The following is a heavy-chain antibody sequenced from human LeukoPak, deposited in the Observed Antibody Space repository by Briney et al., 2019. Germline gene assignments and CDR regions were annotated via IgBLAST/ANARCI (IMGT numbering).Heavy chain of an antibody. J-gene: IGHJ4*02. V-gene: IGHV3-48*01. D-gene: IGHD3-22*01. CDR3: ARDRGWDSSGYYLDY. CDR2: ISSSSSTI. CDR1: GFTFSSYS. Sequence: GGSLRLSCAASGFTFSSYSMTWVRQAPGKGLEWVSYISSSSSTIYYADSVKGRFTISRDNAKNSLYLQMNSLRAEDTAVYYCARDRGWDSSGYYLDYWGQGTLVTVSS.